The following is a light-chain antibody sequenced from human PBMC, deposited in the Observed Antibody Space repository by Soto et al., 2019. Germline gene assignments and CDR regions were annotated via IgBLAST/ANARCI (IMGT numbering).Light chain of an antibody. CDR3: SSYTSSTTRV. CDR2: DVS. CDR1: SSDVGDYNY. V-gene: IGLV2-14*01. J-gene: IGLJ1*01. Sequence: QSVLTQPASVSGSAGKSITISCTGTSSDVGDYNYVSWYQQHPGKAPKLMIYDVSNRPSGVSNRFSGSKSGSTASLTISGLQAEDEADYYCSSYTSSTTRVFGTGTKVTVL.